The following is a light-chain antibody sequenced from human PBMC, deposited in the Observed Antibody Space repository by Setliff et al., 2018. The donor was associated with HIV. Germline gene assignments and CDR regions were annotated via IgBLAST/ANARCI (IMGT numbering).Light chain of an antibody. V-gene: IGLV2-14*03. J-gene: IGLJ1*01. CDR2: DVT. Sequence: QSVLTQPASVSGSPGQSITISCTGTSSDVGGYNYVSWYQQHPGKAPKLMIYDVTKRPSGVPDRFSGSKSGNTASLTISGLQAEDEADYYCCSYTSSTTLVFGTGTKVTVL. CDR3: CSYTSSTTLV. CDR1: SSDVGGYNY.